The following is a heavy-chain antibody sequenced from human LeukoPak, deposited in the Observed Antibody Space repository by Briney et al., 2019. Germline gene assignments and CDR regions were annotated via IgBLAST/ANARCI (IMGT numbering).Heavy chain of an antibody. J-gene: IGHJ6*03. CDR2: VYPGDSDT. D-gene: IGHD5-12*01. Sequence: GESLKISCKGSGYNFSSSWMVWVRQMPGKALEWMGIVYPGDSDTKYSPSFQGQVTISADKSISTAYLQWSSLKASDTAMYYCARRQSGYDGVYYYYYMDVWGKGTTVTVSS. V-gene: IGHV5-51*01. CDR1: GYNFSSSW. CDR3: ARRQSGYDGVYYYYYMDV.